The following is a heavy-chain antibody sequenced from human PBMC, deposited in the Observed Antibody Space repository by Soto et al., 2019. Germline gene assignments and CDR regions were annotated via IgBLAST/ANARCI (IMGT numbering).Heavy chain of an antibody. CDR2: IYYSGST. V-gene: IGHV4-59*01. Sequence: PSETLSLTCTVSGGSISSYYWSWIRQPPGKGLEWIGYIYYSGSTNYNPSLKSRVTISVDTSKNQFSLKLSSVTAADTAVYYCARGYCSSTSCYYIDYWGQGTLVTVSS. CDR1: GGSISSYY. D-gene: IGHD2-2*01. CDR3: ARGYCSSTSCYYIDY. J-gene: IGHJ4*02.